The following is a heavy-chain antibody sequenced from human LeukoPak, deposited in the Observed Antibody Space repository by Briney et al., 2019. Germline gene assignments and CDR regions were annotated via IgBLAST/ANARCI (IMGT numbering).Heavy chain of an antibody. CDR2: INSDGSST. Sequence: GGSLRLSCAASGFTFSSYGMHWVRQAPGKGLVWVSRINSDGSSTSYADSVKGRFTISRDNAKNTLYLQMNSLRAEDTAVYYYARGTPTSNWFDPWGQGTLVTVSS. CDR3: ARGTPTSNWFDP. D-gene: IGHD2-15*01. J-gene: IGHJ5*02. CDR1: GFTFSSYG. V-gene: IGHV3-74*01.